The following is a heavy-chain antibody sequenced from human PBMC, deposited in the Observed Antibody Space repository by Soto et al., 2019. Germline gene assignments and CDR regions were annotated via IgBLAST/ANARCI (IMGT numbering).Heavy chain of an antibody. CDR3: ARGRGDFWSGYYTDFDY. Sequence: ASVKVSCKASGYTFTSYDINWLLQATGQGLEWMGWMNPNSGNTGYAQKFQGRVTMTRNTSIGTAYMELSSLRSEDTAVYYCARGRGDFWSGYYTDFDYWGQGTLVTVSS. V-gene: IGHV1-8*01. CDR1: GYTFTSYD. D-gene: IGHD3-3*01. J-gene: IGHJ4*02. CDR2: MNPNSGNT.